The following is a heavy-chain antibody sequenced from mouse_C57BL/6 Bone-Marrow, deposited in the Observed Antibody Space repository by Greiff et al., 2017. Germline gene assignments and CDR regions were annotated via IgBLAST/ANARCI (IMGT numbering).Heavy chain of an antibody. V-gene: IGHV14-4*01. Sequence: VQLQQSGAELVRPGASVKLSCTASGFNIKDDYMHWVKQRPEQGLEWIGWIDPENGDTKYASKFQGKATITADTSSNTAYLQLSSLTSEDTGVYYCTTSTVVGYYFDYWGQGTTLTVSS. CDR1: GFNIKDDY. D-gene: IGHD1-1*01. CDR2: IDPENGDT. CDR3: TTSTVVGYYFDY. J-gene: IGHJ2*01.